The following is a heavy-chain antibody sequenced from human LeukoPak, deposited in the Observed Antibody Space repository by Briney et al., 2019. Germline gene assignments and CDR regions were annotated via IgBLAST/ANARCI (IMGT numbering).Heavy chain of an antibody. CDR1: RFTFSDYY. CDR2: ISSSGNTI. V-gene: IGHV3-11*04. CDR3: ARDTNYDILAGYAFDI. D-gene: IGHD3-9*01. Sequence: GGSLRLSCAASRFTFSDYYMSWIRQAPGKGLGWVSYISSSGNTIYYADSVKGRFTISRDNAKNSLYLQMNSLRAEDTAVYYCARDTNYDILAGYAFDIWGQGTMVTVSS. J-gene: IGHJ3*02.